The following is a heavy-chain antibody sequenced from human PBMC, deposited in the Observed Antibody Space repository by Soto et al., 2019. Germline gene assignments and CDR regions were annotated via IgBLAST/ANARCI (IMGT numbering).Heavy chain of an antibody. V-gene: IGHV4-34*09. CDR1: GGSFSGYY. Sequence: PSETLSLTCAVYGGSFSGYYWSWSRQPPWKGLEWIGEINHSGSTNYNPSLKSRVTISVDTSKNQFSLKLSSVTAADTAVYYCARDRVVVPAAIITGWFDPWGQGTLVTVSS. J-gene: IGHJ5*02. CDR3: ARDRVVVPAAIITGWFDP. CDR2: INHSGST. D-gene: IGHD2-2*02.